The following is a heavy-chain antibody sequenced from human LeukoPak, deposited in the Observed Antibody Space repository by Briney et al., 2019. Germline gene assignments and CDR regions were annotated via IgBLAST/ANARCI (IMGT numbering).Heavy chain of an antibody. J-gene: IGHJ4*02. D-gene: IGHD4-17*01. CDR2: INPNSGGT. CDR1: GYIFTDYY. V-gene: IGHV1-2*02. CDR3: ARTGGYGDYVTFDY. Sequence: ASVKVSCKASGYIFTDYYMHWVRQAPGQGLEWMGWINPNSGGTNYAQKFQGRVTMTRDTSISTAYMELSRLRSDDTAVYYCARTGGYGDYVTFDYWGQGTLVTVSS.